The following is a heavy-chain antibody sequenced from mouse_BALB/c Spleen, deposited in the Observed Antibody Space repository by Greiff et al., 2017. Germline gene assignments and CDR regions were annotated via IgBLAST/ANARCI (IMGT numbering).Heavy chain of an antibody. CDR2: IYPGDGDT. Sequence: QVQLQQSGAELARPGASVKLSCKASGYTFTSYWMQWVKQRPGQGLEWIGAIYPGDGDTRYTQKFKGKATLTADKSSSTAYMQLSSLASEDSAVYYCASLLGNMDYWGQGTSVTVSS. J-gene: IGHJ4*01. V-gene: IGHV1-87*01. CDR3: ASLLGNMDY. D-gene: IGHD4-1*01. CDR1: GYTFTSYW.